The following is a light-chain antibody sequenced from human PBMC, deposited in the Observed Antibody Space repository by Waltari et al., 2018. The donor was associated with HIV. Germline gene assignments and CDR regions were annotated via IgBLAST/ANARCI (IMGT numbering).Light chain of an antibody. CDR1: KNNVGFPA. CDR3: SSWDTRLNGWV. V-gene: IGLV10-54*03. Sequence: QAGLTQPPSVSKALRQTATLTCTGDKNNVGFPAAAWPKHHQGRPPKLLSYRGNNRPSGVPDRFSASTSGNTASLNITGLQADDEADYFCSSWDTRLNGWVFGGGAHLTVL. CDR2: RGN. J-gene: IGLJ3*02.